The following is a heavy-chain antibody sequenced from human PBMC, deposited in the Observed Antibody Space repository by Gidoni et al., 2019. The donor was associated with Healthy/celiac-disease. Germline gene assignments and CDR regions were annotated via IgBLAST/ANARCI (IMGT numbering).Heavy chain of an antibody. CDR2: INHSGST. V-gene: IGHV4-34*01. CDR1: GGSFSGYY. Sequence: QVQLQQWGAGLLKPSETLSLTCAVYGGSFSGYYWSWIRQPPGKGLEWIGEINHSGSTNYNPSLKSRVTISVDTSKNQCSLKLSSVTAADTAVYYCAATTGATTYYFDYWGQGTLVTVSS. CDR3: AATTGATTYYFDY. J-gene: IGHJ4*02. D-gene: IGHD1-26*01.